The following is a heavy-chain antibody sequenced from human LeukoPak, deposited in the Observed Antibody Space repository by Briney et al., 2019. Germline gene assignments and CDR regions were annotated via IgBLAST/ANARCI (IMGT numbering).Heavy chain of an antibody. CDR1: GGSISTSAYY. CDR3: ARVGYYDSSGYPY. D-gene: IGHD3-22*01. J-gene: IGHJ4*02. CDR2: IYYSGNT. V-gene: IGHV4-39*01. Sequence: SETLSLTCIVSGGSISTSAYYWGWIRQPPGEGLQWIGSIYYSGNTYYNSSLKSRVTISVDTSTSQFSLRLSSVTAADTAVYYCARVGYYDSSGYPYWGQGTLVTVSS.